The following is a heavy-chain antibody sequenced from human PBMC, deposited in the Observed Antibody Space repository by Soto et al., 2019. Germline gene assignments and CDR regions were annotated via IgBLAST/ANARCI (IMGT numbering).Heavy chain of an antibody. V-gene: IGHV1-3*01. CDR3: ACGELFFGWFDP. Sequence: ASVKVSCKASGYTFTSYAMHWVRQAPGQRLEWMGWINAGNGNTKYSQKFQGRVTITRDTSASTAYMELSSLRSEDTAVYYCACGELFFGWFDPWGQGTLVTVSS. D-gene: IGHD3-10*01. J-gene: IGHJ5*02. CDR2: INAGNGNT. CDR1: GYTFTSYA.